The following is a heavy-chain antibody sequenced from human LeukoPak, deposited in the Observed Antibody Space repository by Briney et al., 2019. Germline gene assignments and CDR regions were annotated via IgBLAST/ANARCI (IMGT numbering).Heavy chain of an antibody. V-gene: IGHV4-34*01. CDR1: GGSFIGYY. CDR2: INHSGST. J-gene: IGHJ4*02. Sequence: SETLSLTCSVYGGSFIGYYWSWIRQPPGKGLEWIGEINHSGSTHYNPSLKSRVTISLDTSKNQFSLKLSSVTAADTAVYYCARGGLRYDFWSGSDGYFDYWGQGTLVTVSS. D-gene: IGHD3-3*01. CDR3: ARGGLRYDFWSGSDGYFDY.